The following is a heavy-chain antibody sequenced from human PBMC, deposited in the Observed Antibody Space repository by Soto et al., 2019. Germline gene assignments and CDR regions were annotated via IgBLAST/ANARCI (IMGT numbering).Heavy chain of an antibody. CDR1: GGTFSTYS. CDR2: VITILGTA. CDR3: ARGDYYGWTG. D-gene: IGHD3-10*01. J-gene: IGHJ4*02. Sequence: QVQLVQSGAEVKKPGSSVKVSCKASGGTFSTYSISWVRQAPGQGLEWMGKVITILGTADYAQNFQGRVTITADKSTSTAYMETNSLRSEDTAVYYCARGDYYGWTGWGQGTLVTVSS. V-gene: IGHV1-69*08.